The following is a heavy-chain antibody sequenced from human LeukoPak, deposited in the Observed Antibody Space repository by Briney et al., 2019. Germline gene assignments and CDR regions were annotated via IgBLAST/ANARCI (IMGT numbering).Heavy chain of an antibody. CDR3: ARVHIHNDAFDI. CDR1: GGSISSHY. V-gene: IGHV4-59*11. Sequence: SETLSLTCTVSGGSISSHYWSWIRQPPGKGLEWIGYIYYSGSTNYNPSLKSRVTISVDTSKNQFSLKLSSVTAADTAVYYCARVHIHNDAFDIWGQGTMVTVSS. J-gene: IGHJ3*02. CDR2: IYYSGST. D-gene: IGHD2-21*01.